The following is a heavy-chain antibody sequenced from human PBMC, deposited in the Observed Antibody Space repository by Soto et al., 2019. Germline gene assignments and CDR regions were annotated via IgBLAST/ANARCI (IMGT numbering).Heavy chain of an antibody. CDR3: ARQKIHYDYIWGSYRFDD. CDR1: GGSISSGGYY. CDR2: IYYSGST. V-gene: IGHV4-31*03. D-gene: IGHD3-16*02. J-gene: IGHJ4*02. Sequence: SETLSLTCTVSGGSISSGGYYWSWIRQHPGKGLEWIGYIYYSGSTYYNPSLKSRVTISVDTSKNQFSLKRSSVTAADTAVYYCARQKIHYDYIWGSYRFDDWGQGTLVTVSS.